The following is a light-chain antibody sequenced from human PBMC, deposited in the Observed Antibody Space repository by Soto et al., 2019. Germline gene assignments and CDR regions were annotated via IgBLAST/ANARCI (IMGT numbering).Light chain of an antibody. V-gene: IGLV2-8*01. CDR3: GSHAGNSNLV. CDR1: STDVGAYNY. Sequence: QSALTQPPSASGSPGQSVTISCTGTSTDVGAYNYVSSYQQHPGKAPKLMIYEVTKRPSGVPDRFSGSKSGNTASLTVSGLQTEDEADYYCGSHAGNSNLVFGGGTKLTVL. J-gene: IGLJ3*02. CDR2: EVT.